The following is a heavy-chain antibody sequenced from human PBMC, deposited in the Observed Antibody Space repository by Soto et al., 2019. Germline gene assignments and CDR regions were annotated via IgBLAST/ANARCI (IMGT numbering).Heavy chain of an antibody. CDR2: VNPNSGDT. CDR1: GYSFTSYD. V-gene: IGHV1-8*01. Sequence: QVQLVQSGAEVKKPGASVKVSCKASGYSFTSYDMNWVRQAPGQGVEWMGWVNPNSGDTDYAQKFQDRVTMTTDTSIRTAYMELSSLRSEDTAVYYCARVSFLAPVTGAEIFDCWGQGTMVTVSS. D-gene: IGHD2-21*02. CDR3: ARVSFLAPVTGAEIFDC. J-gene: IGHJ3*01.